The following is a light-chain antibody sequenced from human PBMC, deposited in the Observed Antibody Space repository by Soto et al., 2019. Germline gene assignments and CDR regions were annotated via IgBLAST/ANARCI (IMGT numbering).Light chain of an antibody. J-gene: IGLJ3*02. CDR1: SSNIGSNY. CDR3: SSYTTTTLWL. CDR2: RNN. Sequence: QSVLTQPPSASGTPGQRVTISCSGSSSNIGSNYVYWYQQLPGTAPKLLIYRNNQRPSGVPDRFSGSKSGTSASLAISGLRSEDEADYYCSSYTTTTLWLFGGGTKLTVL. V-gene: IGLV1-47*01.